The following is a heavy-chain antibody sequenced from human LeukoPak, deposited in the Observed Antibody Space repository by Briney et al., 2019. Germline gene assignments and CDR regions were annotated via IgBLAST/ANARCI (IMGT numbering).Heavy chain of an antibody. V-gene: IGHV1-8*01. CDR1: GYSFTTYD. CDR3: AREFRVVTPTQGDDY. Sequence: ASVTVSCKASGYSFTTYDINWVRQATGQGLELMGWMDPNSGNTGYAQKFQGRVTMTRNTSISTAYMELSSLRSEDTAVYYCAREFRVVTPTQGDDYWGQGTLVTVSS. D-gene: IGHD2-21*02. CDR2: MDPNSGNT. J-gene: IGHJ4*02.